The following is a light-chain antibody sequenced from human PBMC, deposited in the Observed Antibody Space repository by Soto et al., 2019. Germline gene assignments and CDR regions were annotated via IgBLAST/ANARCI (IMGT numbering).Light chain of an antibody. V-gene: IGLV2-14*01. CDR2: DVR. CDR1: SSDVGGYNF. Sequence: QSVLTQPASASGSPGQSITISCTGTSSDVGGYNFVSWYQQHPGKAHKLMIYDVRNRPSGVSNRFSGSKSVNTASLTISGLQAEDEADYYCSSYTSISTYVFGTGTKATVL. CDR3: SSYTSISTYV. J-gene: IGLJ1*01.